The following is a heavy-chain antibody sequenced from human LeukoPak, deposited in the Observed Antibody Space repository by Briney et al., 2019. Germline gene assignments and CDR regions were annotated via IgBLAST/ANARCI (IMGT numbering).Heavy chain of an antibody. V-gene: IGHV1-69*13. D-gene: IGHD3-22*01. CDR2: IIPIFGTA. CDR3: ARVDDYYDSSGYRPRHYYGMDV. Sequence: SVKVSCKASGCTFSSYAISWVRQAPGQGLEWMGGIIPIFGTANYAQKFQGRVTITADESTSTAYMELSSLRSEDTAVYYCARVDDYYDSSGYRPRHYYGMDVWGQGTTVTVSS. CDR1: GCTFSSYA. J-gene: IGHJ6*02.